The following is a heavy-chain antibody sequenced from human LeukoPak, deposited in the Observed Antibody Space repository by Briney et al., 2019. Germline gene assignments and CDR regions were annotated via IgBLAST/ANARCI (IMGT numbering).Heavy chain of an antibody. J-gene: IGHJ4*02. V-gene: IGHV3-30*18. Sequence: GWALRLSCAASGFTFSSYGMHWVRQAPGKGLEGVAVISYDGSNKYYADSVKGRFTISRDNSKNTLYLQMNSLRAEDTAVYYCAKDEVAYCGGDCYSHYWGQGTLVTVSS. CDR3: AKDEVAYCGGDCYSHY. CDR2: ISYDGSNK. D-gene: IGHD2-21*02. CDR1: GFTFSSYG.